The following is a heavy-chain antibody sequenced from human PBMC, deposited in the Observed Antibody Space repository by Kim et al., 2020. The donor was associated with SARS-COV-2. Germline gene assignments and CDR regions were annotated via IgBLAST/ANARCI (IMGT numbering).Heavy chain of an antibody. CDR3: AKLKLGGRELLWFAPTEFDP. Sequence: GGSLRLSCAASGFTFSSYAMSWVRQAPGKGLEWVSAISGSGGSTYYADSVKGRFTISRDNSKNTLYLQMNSLRAEDTAVYYCAKLKLGGRELLWFAPTEFDPWGQGTLVTVSS. D-gene: IGHD3-10*01. CDR1: GFTFSSYA. V-gene: IGHV3-23*01. J-gene: IGHJ5*02. CDR2: ISGSGGST.